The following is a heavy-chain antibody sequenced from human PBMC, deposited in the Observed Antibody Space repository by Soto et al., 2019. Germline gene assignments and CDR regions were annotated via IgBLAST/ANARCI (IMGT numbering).Heavy chain of an antibody. J-gene: IGHJ4*02. CDR1: SVSNAW. D-gene: IGHD5-18*01. Sequence: SVSNAWMNWVRQAPGKGLEWVGRIKSKTDGGTTDYAAPVKSRFTISRDDSKNTLYLQMNSLKTEDTAVYYCTTIQLWLHDGYWGQGTLVTVSS. CDR3: TTIQLWLHDGY. CDR2: IKSKTDGGTT. V-gene: IGHV3-15*07.